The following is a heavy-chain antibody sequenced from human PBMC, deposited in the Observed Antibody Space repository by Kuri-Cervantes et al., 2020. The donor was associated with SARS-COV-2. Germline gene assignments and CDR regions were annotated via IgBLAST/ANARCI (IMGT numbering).Heavy chain of an antibody. CDR3: ASDNSGSYFREGGGFDY. D-gene: IGHD1-26*01. CDR1: GFTFSSFG. V-gene: IGHV3-30*02. Sequence: GESLKISCAVSGFTFSSFGMHWVRQTPGKGLDWVAFIRYDGNSKFYADSVKGRFTISRDNAKNSLYLQMNSLRAEDTALYYCASDNSGSYFREGGGFDYWGQGTLVTVSS. J-gene: IGHJ4*02. CDR2: IRYDGNSK.